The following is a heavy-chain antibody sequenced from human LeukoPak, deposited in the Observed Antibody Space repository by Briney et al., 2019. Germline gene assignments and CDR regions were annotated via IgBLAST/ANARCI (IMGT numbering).Heavy chain of an antibody. CDR3: AREGPPPHYYYMDV. J-gene: IGHJ6*03. CDR1: GGSFSGYY. V-gene: IGHV4-34*01. Sequence: PSETLSLTCAVYGGSFSGYYWSWIRQPPGKGLEWIGEINHSGSTNYNPSLKSRVTISVDTSKNQFSLKLSSVTAADTAVYYCAREGPPPHYYYMDVWGKGTTVTVSS. CDR2: INHSGST.